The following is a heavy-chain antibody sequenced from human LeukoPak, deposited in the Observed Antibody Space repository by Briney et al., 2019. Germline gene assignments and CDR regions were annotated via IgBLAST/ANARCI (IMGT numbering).Heavy chain of an antibody. CDR1: GYTFTGYY. J-gene: IGHJ4*02. D-gene: IGHD3-22*01. V-gene: IGHV1-2*02. Sequence: ASVKVSCKASGYTFTGYYMHWVRQAPGQGLEWMGWINPNGGGTNYAQKFQGRVTMTRDTSISTAYMELSRLRSDDTAVYYCAREYYYDSSGYPYYFDYWGQGTLVTVSS. CDR2: INPNGGGT. CDR3: AREYYYDSSGYPYYFDY.